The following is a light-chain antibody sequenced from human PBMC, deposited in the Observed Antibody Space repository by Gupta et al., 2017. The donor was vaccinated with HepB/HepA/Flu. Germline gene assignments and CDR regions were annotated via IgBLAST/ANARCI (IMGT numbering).Light chain of an antibody. J-gene: IGKJ1*01. V-gene: IGKV1-5*03. CDR2: KAS. CDR3: QQYNKSSPLT. Sequence: DIQMTQSPSTLSASVGDRVTLTCRASQSISTWLAWYQQKSGKAPKLLIYKASNLQSGVPSRFSGSGSETEFTLTISSLQPDDFATYYCQQYNKSSPLTFGQGTKVEIK. CDR1: QSISTW.